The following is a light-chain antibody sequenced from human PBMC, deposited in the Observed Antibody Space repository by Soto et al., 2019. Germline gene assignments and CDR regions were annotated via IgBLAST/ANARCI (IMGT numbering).Light chain of an antibody. V-gene: IGLV2-14*01. Sequence: QSALTQPASVSRSPGQSITISCTGTSSDVGGYNYVSWYQQHPGKAPKLMIYEVSNRPSGVSNRFSGSKSANTASLTISGLQAEDEADYFCSSYGSTSTRYVFGTGTKLTVL. CDR1: SSDVGGYNY. J-gene: IGLJ1*01. CDR2: EVS. CDR3: SSYGSTSTRYV.